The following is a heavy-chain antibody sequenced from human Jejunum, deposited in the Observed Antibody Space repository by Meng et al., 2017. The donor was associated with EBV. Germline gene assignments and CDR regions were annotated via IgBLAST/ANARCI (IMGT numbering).Heavy chain of an antibody. J-gene: IGHJ5*02. D-gene: IGHD3-3*01. Sequence: QGPLGRSGAEVKNPGASVKVSCKASGFTFTNYDINLVRQASGQGLEWMGWMNPSNGKTGYAQKFQGRVTMTRDASTSTAYMELSSLRSDDTAVYFCARGAQPIDLWGQGTLVTVSS. CDR2: MNPSNGKT. V-gene: IGHV1-8*01. CDR1: GFTFTNYD. CDR3: ARGAQPIDL.